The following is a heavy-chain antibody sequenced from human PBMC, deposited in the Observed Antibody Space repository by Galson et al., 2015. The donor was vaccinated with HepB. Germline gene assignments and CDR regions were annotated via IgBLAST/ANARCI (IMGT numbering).Heavy chain of an antibody. V-gene: IGHV3-23*01. D-gene: IGHD6-19*01. Sequence: SLRLSCATSGFTFSSYAMSWVRQAPGKGLEWVSAISGSGGSTYYADSVKGRFTVSRDNSKNTLYLQMNSLRAEDTAVYYCAKDQVRLEYSSGWYRGYYYYGMDVWGQGTTVTVSS. CDR2: ISGSGGST. J-gene: IGHJ6*02. CDR3: AKDQVRLEYSSGWYRGYYYYGMDV. CDR1: GFTFSSYA.